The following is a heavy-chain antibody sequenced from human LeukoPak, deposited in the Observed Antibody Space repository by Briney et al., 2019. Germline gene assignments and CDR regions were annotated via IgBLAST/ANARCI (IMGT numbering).Heavy chain of an antibody. D-gene: IGHD1-1*01. CDR2: INHEGGAI. CDR3: ATYINWVAGDV. J-gene: IGHJ6*02. Sequence: GGSLRLSCAASGFTFSESWMTWVRQVPGQGLEWVAHINHEGGAIQYVDSVKGRVTISRDNAKGSVFLQMNSLRAEDTAIYHCATYINWVAGDVWGQGTTVIVSS. V-gene: IGHV3-7*01. CDR1: GFTFSESW.